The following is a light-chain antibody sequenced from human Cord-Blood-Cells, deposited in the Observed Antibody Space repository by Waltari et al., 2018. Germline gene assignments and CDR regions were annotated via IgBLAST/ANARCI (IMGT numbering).Light chain of an antibody. CDR2: GAS. CDR1: QNVSSD. V-gene: IGKV3-15*01. CDR3: QQYNNWPRT. Sequence: EIVMTQSPATLSVSPGERATISSRASQNVSSDLAWYQQKPGQAPRLLIYGASTRDTGVPARFSGSGSGTDFTLTISSLQSEDFAVYYCQQYNNWPRTFGQGTKLEIK. J-gene: IGKJ2*01.